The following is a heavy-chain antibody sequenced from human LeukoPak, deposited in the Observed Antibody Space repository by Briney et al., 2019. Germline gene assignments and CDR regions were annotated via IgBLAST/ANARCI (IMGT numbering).Heavy chain of an antibody. D-gene: IGHD1-1*01. J-gene: IGHJ5*02. V-gene: IGHV3-7*01. Sequence: PGGSLRLSCAAPGVSFSSNWMGWVRQAPGKGLEWVAHIKRDGSQKYYLDSVKGRFTISRDNAKNSLYLQMNSPRVEDTAVYYCARLGLEVGGPNWFDPWGQGTLVTVSS. CDR2: IKRDGSQK. CDR1: GVSFSSNW. CDR3: ARLGLEVGGPNWFDP.